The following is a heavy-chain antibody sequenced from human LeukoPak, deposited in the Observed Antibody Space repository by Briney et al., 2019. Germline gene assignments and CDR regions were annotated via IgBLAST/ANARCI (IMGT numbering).Heavy chain of an antibody. CDR1: GYSFTNYG. Sequence: KISCKGSGYSFTNYGISWVRQAPGQGLEWMGWISIYNGNTDYAQKLRGRVTMTTDTSTSTAYMELRSLRSDDTAVYYCARITYDFWSGYYMPDDPWGQGTLVTVSS. V-gene: IGHV1-18*01. CDR3: ARITYDFWSGYYMPDDP. D-gene: IGHD3-3*01. J-gene: IGHJ5*02. CDR2: ISIYNGNT.